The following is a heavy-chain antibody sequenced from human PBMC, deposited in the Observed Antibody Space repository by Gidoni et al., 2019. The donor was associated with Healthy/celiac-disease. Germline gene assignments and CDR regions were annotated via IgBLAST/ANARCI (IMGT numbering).Heavy chain of an antibody. Sequence: QVQLVQSGAEVKKPGASVKVSCKVSGNTLTELSMHWVRQAPGKGLEWMGGFDPEDGETIYAQKFQGRVTMTEDTSTDTAYMELSSLRSEDTAVYYCATTRYDSSGYYYGDAFDIWGQGTMVTVSS. CDR3: ATTRYDSSGYYYGDAFDI. D-gene: IGHD3-22*01. CDR2: FDPEDGET. V-gene: IGHV1-24*01. J-gene: IGHJ3*02. CDR1: GNTLTELS.